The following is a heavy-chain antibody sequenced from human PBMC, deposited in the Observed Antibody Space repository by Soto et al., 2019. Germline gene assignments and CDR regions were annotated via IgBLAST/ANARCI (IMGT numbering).Heavy chain of an antibody. CDR3: ARESRYSSGYDAFDI. J-gene: IGHJ3*02. Sequence: GGSLRLSCAASGFTFSDYYMSWIRQAPGKGLEWVSYISSSSSYTNYADSVKGRFTISRDNAKNSLYLKMNSLIAEDTAVHYCARESRYSSGYDAFDIWGQGTMVT. CDR1: GFTFSDYY. D-gene: IGHD6-19*01. CDR2: ISSSSSYT. V-gene: IGHV3-11*05.